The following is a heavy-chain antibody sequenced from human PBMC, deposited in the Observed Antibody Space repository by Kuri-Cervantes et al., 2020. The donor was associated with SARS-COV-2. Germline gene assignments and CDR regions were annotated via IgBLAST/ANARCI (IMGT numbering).Heavy chain of an antibody. CDR1: GFTFSDYS. D-gene: IGHD1-26*01. CDR2: INPDGSYT. CDR3: AKGGIGGSYLLYFDY. V-gene: IGHV3-74*01. J-gene: IGHJ4*02. Sequence: GGSLRLSCAAFGFTFSDYSMNWVRQAPGKGLEWVSRINPDGSYTNNADSVKGRFTLSRDNAKNMLFLQMNSLRAEDTAVYYCAKGGIGGSYLLYFDYWGQGTLVTVSS.